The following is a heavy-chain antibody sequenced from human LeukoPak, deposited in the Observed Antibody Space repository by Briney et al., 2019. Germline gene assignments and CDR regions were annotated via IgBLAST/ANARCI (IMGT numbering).Heavy chain of an antibody. CDR1: GYSISSGYY. D-gene: IGHD2-2*01. V-gene: IGHV4-38-2*01. J-gene: IGHJ4*02. CDR3: ARLACSSTSCYDY. Sequence: SETLSLTCAVSGYSISSGYYWGWMRQPPGKGVECIGSISPSASTYYTPSLKSRLTISVATSKTQFSLKLSSVTAADTAVYYCARLACSSTSCYDYWGQGTLVTVSS. CDR2: ISPSAST.